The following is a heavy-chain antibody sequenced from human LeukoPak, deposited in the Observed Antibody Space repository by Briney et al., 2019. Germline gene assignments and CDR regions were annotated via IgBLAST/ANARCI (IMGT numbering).Heavy chain of an antibody. J-gene: IGHJ4*02. CDR1: GGSISSGSYY. D-gene: IGHD3-3*01. CDR2: IHTSGST. CDR3: ARGQPYYDFWSGYFDY. V-gene: IGHV4-61*02. Sequence: SQTLSLTCTVSGGSISSGSYYWSWIRQPAGKGLEWIGRIHTSGSTNYNPSLKSRVTISVDTSKNQFSLKLSSVTAADTAVYYCARGQPYYDFWSGYFDYWGQGTLVTVSS.